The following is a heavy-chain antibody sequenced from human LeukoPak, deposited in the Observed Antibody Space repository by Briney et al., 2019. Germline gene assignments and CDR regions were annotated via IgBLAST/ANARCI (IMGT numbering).Heavy chain of an antibody. J-gene: IGHJ5*02. Sequence: PGGSPRLSCAASGFTFSSYWMSWVRQAPGEGLEWVANIKQDGSEKYYVDSVKGRFTIPRDNAKNSLYLQINSLRAEDTAVYYCARDGAMVREVYNWFDPWGQGTLVTVSS. V-gene: IGHV3-7*03. CDR1: GFTFSSYW. CDR3: ARDGAMVREVYNWFDP. CDR2: IKQDGSEK. D-gene: IGHD3-10*01.